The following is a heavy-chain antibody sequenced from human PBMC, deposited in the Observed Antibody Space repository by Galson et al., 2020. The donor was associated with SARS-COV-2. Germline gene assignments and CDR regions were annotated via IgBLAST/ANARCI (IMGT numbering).Heavy chain of an antibody. CDR2: IYYSGST. CDR3: ARTPSHYVLGSYPVLWFDP. Sequence: ETSETLSLTCTVSGGPISSYYWSWIRQPPGKGLEWIGYIYYSGSTNYNPSLKSRVTISVDTSKNQFSLKLSSVSAADTAVYYCARTPSHYVLGSYPVLWFDPWGQGTLVTVSS. D-gene: IGHD3-16*02. CDR1: GGPISSYY. V-gene: IGHV4-59*08. J-gene: IGHJ5*02.